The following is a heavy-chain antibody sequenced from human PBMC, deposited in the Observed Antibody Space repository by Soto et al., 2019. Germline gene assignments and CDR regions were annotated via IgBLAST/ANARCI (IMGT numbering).Heavy chain of an antibody. V-gene: IGHV1-18*01. CDR2: LNTYNGNT. D-gene: IGHD4-4*01. Sequence: QIQLVQSEGEVRQPGASVKVSCKTSGYTFTNYGVTCVRQAPGLGLEWLGWLNTYNGNTKYEQKLQGRVTITTDTSTSTAYVELRSLRSDDTAVYYCARTQTPTESDFWGQRTLVTVSS. CDR3: ARTQTPTESDF. J-gene: IGHJ4*02. CDR1: GYTFTNYG.